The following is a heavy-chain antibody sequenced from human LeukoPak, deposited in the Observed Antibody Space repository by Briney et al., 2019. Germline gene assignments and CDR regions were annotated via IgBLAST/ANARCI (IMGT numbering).Heavy chain of an antibody. CDR1: GFTFSSYS. CDR3: ARASYYDSSGYYSAMGYYYYMDV. J-gene: IGHJ6*03. Sequence: SGGSLRLSCAASGFTFSSYSMNWVRQAPGKGLEWVSSISSSSSYIYYADSVKGRFTVSRDNAKNSVYLQMNSLRAEDTAVYYCARASYYDSSGYYSAMGYYYYMDVWGKGTTVTVSS. CDR2: ISSSSSYI. D-gene: IGHD3-22*01. V-gene: IGHV3-21*01.